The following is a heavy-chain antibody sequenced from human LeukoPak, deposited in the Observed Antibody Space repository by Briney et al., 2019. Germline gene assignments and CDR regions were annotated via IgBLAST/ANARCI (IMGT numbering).Heavy chain of an antibody. V-gene: IGHV3-20*04. D-gene: IGHD2-2*01. CDR2: TNWDGAST. J-gene: IGHJ6*03. CDR1: GFRFDDYG. Sequence: PGGSLRLSCAASGFRFDDYGMSWVRHVPGKGLEWVSGTNWDGASTGYADSVEGRFTISRDNVKNFLYLQMNSLRVEDTALYFCGRVYCSTTSCYDYYDYYMDVWGKGTTVTVSS. CDR3: GRVYCSTTSCYDYYDYYMDV.